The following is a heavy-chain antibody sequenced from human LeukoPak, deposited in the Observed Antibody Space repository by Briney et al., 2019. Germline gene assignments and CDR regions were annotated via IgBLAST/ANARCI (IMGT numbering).Heavy chain of an antibody. D-gene: IGHD6-19*01. CDR1: GYSISSGYY. CDR2: IYQSGST. J-gene: IGHJ5*02. CDR3: ARDAGSSGWYQRDWFDP. V-gene: IGHV4-38-2*02. Sequence: SETLSLTCIVSGYSISSGYYWGWIRQPPGKGLEWIGSIYQSGSTYYNPSLKSRVTTSVDTSKNQFSLKLSSVTAADTAVYYCARDAGSSGWYQRDWFDPWGQGTLVTVSS.